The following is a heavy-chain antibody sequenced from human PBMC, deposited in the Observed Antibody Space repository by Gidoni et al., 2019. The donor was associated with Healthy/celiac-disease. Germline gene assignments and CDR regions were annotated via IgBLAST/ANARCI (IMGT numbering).Heavy chain of an antibody. CDR2: IIPIFGTA. D-gene: IGHD5-12*01. V-gene: IGHV1-69*01. J-gene: IGHJ3*02. Sequence: QVQLVQSGAEVKKPGSSVKVSCKASGGTFSSYASSWVRQAPGQGLEWMGGIIPIFGTANYAQKFQGRVTITADESTSTSYMELSSLRSEDTAVYYCSKGSEYSGYGGYAFDIWGQGTMVTVSS. CDR1: GGTFSSYA. CDR3: SKGSEYSGYGGYAFDI.